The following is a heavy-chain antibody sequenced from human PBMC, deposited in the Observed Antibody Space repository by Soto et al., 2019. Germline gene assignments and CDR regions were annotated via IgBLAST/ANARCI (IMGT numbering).Heavy chain of an antibody. CDR3: ARDRGDIVVVPAAHYYYYGMDV. D-gene: IGHD2-2*01. V-gene: IGHV4-30-4*01. J-gene: IGHJ6*02. Sequence: SETLSLTCTVSGGSISSGDYYWSWIRQPPGKGLEWIGYIYYSGSTYYNPSLKSRVTISVDTSKNQFSLKLSSVTAADTAVYYCARDRGDIVVVPAAHYYYYGMDVWGQGTTVTVSS. CDR1: GGSISSGDYY. CDR2: IYYSGST.